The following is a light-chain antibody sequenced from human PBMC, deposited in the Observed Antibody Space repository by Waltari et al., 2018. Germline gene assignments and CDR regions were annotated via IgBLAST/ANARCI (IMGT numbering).Light chain of an antibody. CDR3: STWDDRLTGVV. CDR2: SNN. CDR1: NSNIGSYT. Sequence: QSVLAQPPSASGTPGQRITISCSGSNSNIGSYTVNWYQQFPGTDPRLLIYSNNRRPSGVPDRFSASESGSSAALAINGLHSEDEADYYCSTWDDRLTGVVFGGETKLTVL. J-gene: IGLJ2*01. V-gene: IGLV1-44*01.